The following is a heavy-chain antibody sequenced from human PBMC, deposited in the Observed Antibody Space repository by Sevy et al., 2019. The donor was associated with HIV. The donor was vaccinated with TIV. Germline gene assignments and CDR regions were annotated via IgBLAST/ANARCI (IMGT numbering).Heavy chain of an antibody. Sequence: SETLSLTCAVYGGSFSGYYWSWIRQPPGKGMEWIGEINHSGSTNYNPSLKSRVTMSVDTSKNQFSLKLSSVTAADTAVYYCARGKGTMVRGASYYFDYWGQGTLVTVSS. CDR2: INHSGST. J-gene: IGHJ4*02. CDR1: GGSFSGYY. V-gene: IGHV4-34*01. CDR3: ARGKGTMVRGASYYFDY. D-gene: IGHD3-10*01.